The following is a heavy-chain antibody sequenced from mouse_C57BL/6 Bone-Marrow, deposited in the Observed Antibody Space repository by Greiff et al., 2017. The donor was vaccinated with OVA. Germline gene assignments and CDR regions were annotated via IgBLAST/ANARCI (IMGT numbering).Heavy chain of an antibody. CDR1: GYTFTSYW. V-gene: IGHV1-59*01. CDR3: ARDYS. CDR2: IDPSDSYT. Sequence: QVQLQQPGAELVRPGTSVKLSCKASGYTFTSYWMHWVKQRPGQGLEWIGVIDPSDSYTNYNQKFKGKATLTVDTSSSTAYMQLSSLTSEDSAVYYCARDYSWGKGTTLTVSS. J-gene: IGHJ2*01.